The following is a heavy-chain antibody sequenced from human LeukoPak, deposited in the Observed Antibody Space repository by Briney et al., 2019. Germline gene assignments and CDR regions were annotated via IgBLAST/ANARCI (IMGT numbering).Heavy chain of an antibody. CDR3: ARAPVAVIYFGY. Sequence: PGGSLRLSCAASGFTFSSYGMHWVRQAPGKGLEWVAVIWYDGSNKYYADSVKGRFTISRDNSKNTLYLQMNSLRAEDTAVYYCARAPVAVIYFGYWGQGTLVTVSS. CDR1: GFTFSSYG. J-gene: IGHJ4*02. CDR2: IWYDGSNK. D-gene: IGHD6-19*01. V-gene: IGHV3-33*01.